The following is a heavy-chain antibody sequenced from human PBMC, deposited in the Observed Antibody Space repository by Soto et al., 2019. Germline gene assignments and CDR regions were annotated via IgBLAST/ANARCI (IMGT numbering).Heavy chain of an antibody. D-gene: IGHD2-15*01. CDR3: AKRRGAGGHFDY. V-gene: IGHV3-23*01. CDR2: VSIGGST. J-gene: IGHJ4*02. Sequence: DVQLLESGGGLVQPEGSLRLSSAASGFTLSSYAMGWVRQGPGKGLEWVAVVSIGGSTHYADTVRGRFTISRDNSKNTLSLQMNSLTAEDTAVYFCAKRRGAGGHFDYWGQGALVTVSS. CDR1: GFTLSSYA.